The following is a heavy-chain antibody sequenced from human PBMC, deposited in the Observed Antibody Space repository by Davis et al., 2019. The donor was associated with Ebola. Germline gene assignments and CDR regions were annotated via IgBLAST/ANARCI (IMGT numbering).Heavy chain of an antibody. J-gene: IGHJ6*02. CDR3: ARDQCSSTNCYTGRMDV. D-gene: IGHD2-2*02. CDR1: GFTFSSYG. CDR2: ISYDGSNK. Sequence: PGGSLRLSCAASGFTFSSYGMHWVRQAPGKGLEWVAVISYDGSNKYYADSVKGRFTISRDNSKNTLYLQMNSLRAEDTAVYYCARDQCSSTNCYTGRMDVWGQGTTVTVSS. V-gene: IGHV3-30*03.